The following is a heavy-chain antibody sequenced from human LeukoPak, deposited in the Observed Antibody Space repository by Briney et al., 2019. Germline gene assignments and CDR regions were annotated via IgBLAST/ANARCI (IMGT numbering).Heavy chain of an antibody. V-gene: IGHV3-30-3*01. CDR2: ISYDGSNK. Sequence: GGSLRLSCAASGFTFSSYAMHWVRQAPGKGLEWVAVISYDGSNKYYADSVKGRFTISRDNSKNTLYLQMNSLRAEDTAVYYCAASYSSCWYGSTVDYWGQGTLVTVSS. CDR1: GFTFSSYA. D-gene: IGHD6-19*01. CDR3: AASYSSCWYGSTVDY. J-gene: IGHJ4*02.